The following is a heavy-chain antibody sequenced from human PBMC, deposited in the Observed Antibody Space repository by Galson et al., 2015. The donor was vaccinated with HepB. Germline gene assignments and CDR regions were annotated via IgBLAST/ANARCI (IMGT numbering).Heavy chain of an antibody. CDR2: ISYDGSNK. J-gene: IGHJ6*03. V-gene: IGHV3-30*18. CDR3: AKEGLGLATVNMDV. Sequence: SLRLSCAASGFTFSSYGMHWVRQAPGKGLEWVAVISYDGSNKYYADSVKGRFTISRDNSKNTLYLQMNSLRAEDTAVYYCAKEGLGLATVNMDVWGKGTTVTVSS. CDR1: GFTFSSYG. D-gene: IGHD4-17*01.